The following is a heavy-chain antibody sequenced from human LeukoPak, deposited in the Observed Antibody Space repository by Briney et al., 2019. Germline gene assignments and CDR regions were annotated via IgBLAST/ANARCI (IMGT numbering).Heavy chain of an antibody. CDR1: GGSITSYY. D-gene: IGHD3-9*01. V-gene: IGHV4-59*01. CDR2: VSDGGRT. CDR3: ARASPTFDG. Sequence: PSETLSLTCSVSGGSITSYYWSWIRQPPGKGLEWIGHVSDGGRTNYSPSLRSRVSISVDTSKNQFSLKLNSVTAADTAVYFCARASPTFDGWGQGTLVTVSS. J-gene: IGHJ4*02.